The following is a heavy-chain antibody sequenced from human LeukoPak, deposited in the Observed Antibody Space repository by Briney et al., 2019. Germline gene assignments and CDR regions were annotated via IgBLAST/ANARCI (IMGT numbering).Heavy chain of an antibody. J-gene: IGHJ6*03. Sequence: GGSLRLSCAASGFTVSSNYMSWVRQAPGKGLEWVSVIYSGGSTYYADSVKGRFTISRDNSKNTLYLQMNSLRAEDTAVYYCARDYDFWSGYYMDVWGKGTTVTVPS. CDR3: ARDYDFWSGYYMDV. D-gene: IGHD3-3*01. CDR1: GFTVSSNY. CDR2: IYSGGST. V-gene: IGHV3-66*02.